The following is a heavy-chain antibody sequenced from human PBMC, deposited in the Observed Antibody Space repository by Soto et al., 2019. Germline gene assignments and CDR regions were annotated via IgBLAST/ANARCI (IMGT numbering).Heavy chain of an antibody. CDR1: GFTFSSYG. V-gene: IGHV3-33*01. Sequence: QVQLVESGGGVVQPGRSLRLSCAASGFTFSSYGMHWVRQAPGKGLEWVAVIWYDGSNKYYADSVKGRFTISRDNSKNXXXXXXXXXXXXXXAXXXXXXXXXXXXXXXYXGQGTLVTVSS. D-gene: IGHD6-19*01. CDR3: XXXXXXXXXXXY. CDR2: IWYDGSNK. J-gene: IGHJ4*02.